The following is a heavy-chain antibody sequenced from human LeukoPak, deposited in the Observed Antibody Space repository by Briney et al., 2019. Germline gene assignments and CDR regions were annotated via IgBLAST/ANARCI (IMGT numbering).Heavy chain of an antibody. D-gene: IGHD3-10*01. J-gene: IGHJ5*02. CDR3: ARSPVGVRKKHDL. CDR2: MNPTSGHT. CDR1: GYTFTSYD. Sequence: ASVKVSCKASGYTFTSYDINWVRQAPGQGLEWMGWMNPTSGHTGYVQKFQGRITMTRDTSVSTAYMGLNSLTSEDTAVYYCARSPVGVRKKHDLWGQGTLVIVSS. V-gene: IGHV1-8*01.